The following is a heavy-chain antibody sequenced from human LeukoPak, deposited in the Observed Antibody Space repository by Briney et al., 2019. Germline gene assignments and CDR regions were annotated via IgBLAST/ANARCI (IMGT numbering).Heavy chain of an antibody. CDR3: ARVVQALLATRDLDYYGMDV. D-gene: IGHD5-24*01. CDR2: INHSGST. Sequence: SETLSLTCAVYGGSFSAYYLSWIRQPPGKGLEWIGEINHSGSTNYNPSLKSRVTISVDTSKNQFSLKLSSVTAADTAVYYCARVVQALLATRDLDYYGMDVWGQGTLVTVSS. J-gene: IGHJ6*02. V-gene: IGHV4-34*01. CDR1: GGSFSAYY.